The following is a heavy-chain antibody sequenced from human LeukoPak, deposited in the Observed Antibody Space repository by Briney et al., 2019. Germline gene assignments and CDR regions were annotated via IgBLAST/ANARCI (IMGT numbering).Heavy chain of an antibody. D-gene: IGHD4-17*01. CDR3: AKGLYGDYVGYFDF. CDR1: GFTFDVYA. V-gene: IGHV3-9*01. Sequence: GGSLRLSCAASGFTFDVYAMHWVRQGPGKGLEWVSGISWNSGRIDYADSVKGRFTISRDNAKNSLYLQMNSLRAEDTALYYCAKGLYGDYVGYFDFWGQGTQVAVSS. J-gene: IGHJ4*02. CDR2: ISWNSGRI.